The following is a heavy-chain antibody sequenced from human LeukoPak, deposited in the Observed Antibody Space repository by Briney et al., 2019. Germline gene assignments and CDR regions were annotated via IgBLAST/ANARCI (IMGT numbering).Heavy chain of an antibody. D-gene: IGHD6-13*01. CDR2: INPNSGGT. Sequence: ASVQVSYKASGYTFTGYYMHWVRQAPGQGLEWMGWINPNSGGTNYAQKFQGWVTMTRDTSISTAYMELSRLRSDDTAVYYCARAGRIAAAGTKNNWFDPWGQGTLVTVSS. V-gene: IGHV1-2*04. CDR1: GYTFTGYY. CDR3: ARAGRIAAAGTKNNWFDP. J-gene: IGHJ5*02.